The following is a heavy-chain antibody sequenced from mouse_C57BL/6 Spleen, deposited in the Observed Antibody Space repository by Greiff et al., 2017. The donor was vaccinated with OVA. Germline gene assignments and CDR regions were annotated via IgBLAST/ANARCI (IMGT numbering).Heavy chain of an antibody. V-gene: IGHV3-1*01. D-gene: IGHD4-1*01. CDR3: ARGAGTYFDY. CDR1: GYSITSGYD. J-gene: IGHJ2*01. CDR2: ISYSGST. Sequence: VQLQQSGPGMVKPSQSLSLTCTVTGYSITSGYDWHWIRHFPGNKLEWMGYISYSGSTNYNPSLKSRISITHDTSKNHFFLKLNSVTTEDTATYYCARGAGTYFDYWGQGTTRTVSS.